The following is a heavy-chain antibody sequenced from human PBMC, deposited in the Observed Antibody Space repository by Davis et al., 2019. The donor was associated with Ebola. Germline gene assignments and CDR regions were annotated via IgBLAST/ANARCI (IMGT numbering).Heavy chain of an antibody. CDR3: ARGDFYYGVDV. V-gene: IGHV3-30*14. J-gene: IGHJ6*02. CDR1: GFTFSSYA. CDR2: ISYDGSNK. Sequence: GESLKISCAASGFTFSSYAMHWVRQAPGKGLEWVAVISYDGSNKYYADSVKGRFTISRDSSKNTVYLQMNNLRAEDTAVYYCARGDFYYGVDVWGQGTTVTVSS.